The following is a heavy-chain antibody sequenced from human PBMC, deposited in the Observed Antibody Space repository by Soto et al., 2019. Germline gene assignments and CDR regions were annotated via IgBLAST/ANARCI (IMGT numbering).Heavy chain of an antibody. V-gene: IGHV1-69*01. J-gene: IGHJ6*02. CDR1: GGTFSSYA. Sequence: QVQLVQSGAEVKKPGSSVKVSCKASGGTFSSYAISWVRQAPRQGLEWMGGIIPIFGTANYAQKFQGRVTITADESTSTAYMELSSLRSEDTAVYYCARDPFCTNGVCYQYYYYGMDVWGQGTTVTVSS. CDR3: ARDPFCTNGVCYQYYYYGMDV. D-gene: IGHD2-8*01. CDR2: IIPIFGTA.